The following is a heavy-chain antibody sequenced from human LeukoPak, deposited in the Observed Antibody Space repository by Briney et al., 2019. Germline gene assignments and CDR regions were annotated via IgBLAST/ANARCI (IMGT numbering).Heavy chain of an antibody. CDR3: ARAPFYYDSSGYLY. CDR2: ISAYNGNT. V-gene: IGHV1-18*04. D-gene: IGHD3-22*01. Sequence: GASVKVSCKASGYTFTGYYMHWVRQAPGQGLEWMGWISAYNGNTNYAQKLQGRVTMTTDTSTSTAYMELRSLRSDDTAVYYCARAPFYYDSSGYLYWGQGTLVTVSS. CDR1: GYTFTGYY. J-gene: IGHJ4*02.